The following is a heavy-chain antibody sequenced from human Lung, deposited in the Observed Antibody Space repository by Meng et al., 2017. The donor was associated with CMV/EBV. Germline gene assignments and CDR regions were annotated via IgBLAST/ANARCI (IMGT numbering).Heavy chain of an antibody. Sequence: ACGFTFASYSMNWVRQAPGKGLEWDSSISDNSGDIYYADSVKGRFTISRDNAKNSLYLQMNSLRVEDTAVYYCARDPNLRDRGWLDPWGQGTLVTVSS. V-gene: IGHV3-21*06. J-gene: IGHJ5*02. CDR1: GFTFASYS. D-gene: IGHD5-24*01. CDR3: ARDPNLRDRGWLDP. CDR2: ISDNSGDI.